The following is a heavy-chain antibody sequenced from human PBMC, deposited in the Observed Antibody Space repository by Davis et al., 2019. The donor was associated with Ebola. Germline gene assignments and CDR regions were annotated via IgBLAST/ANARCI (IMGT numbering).Heavy chain of an antibody. CDR3: AKGGYDFWSGYYSYYYYYYMDV. V-gene: IGHV3-21*04. CDR2: ISSSSSYI. J-gene: IGHJ6*03. CDR1: GFTFSSYA. D-gene: IGHD3-3*01. Sequence: PGGSLRLSCAASGFTFSSYAMSWVRQAPGKGLEWVSSISSSSSYIYYADSVKGRFTISRDNAKNSLYLQMNSLRAEDTAVYYCAKGGYDFWSGYYSYYYYYYMDVWGKGTTVTVSS.